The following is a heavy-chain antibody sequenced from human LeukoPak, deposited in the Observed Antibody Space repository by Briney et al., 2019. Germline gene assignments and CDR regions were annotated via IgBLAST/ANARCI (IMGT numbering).Heavy chain of an antibody. D-gene: IGHD3-10*01. CDR3: ARSMYYYGSGSYSLGAFDI. V-gene: IGHV4-31*03. J-gene: IGHJ3*02. Sequence: PSETLSLTCTVSGYSISSGGYYWSWIRQHPGKGLEWIGYIYYSGSTYYNPSLKSRVTISVDTSKNQFSLKLSSVTAADTAVYYCARSMYYYGSGSYSLGAFDIWGQGTMVTVSS. CDR1: GYSISSGGYY. CDR2: IYYSGST.